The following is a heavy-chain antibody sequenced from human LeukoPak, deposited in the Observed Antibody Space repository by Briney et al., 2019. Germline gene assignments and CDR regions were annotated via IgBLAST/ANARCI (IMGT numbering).Heavy chain of an antibody. V-gene: IGHV3-53*01. D-gene: IGHD2-15*01. CDR2: IYSGGST. J-gene: IGHJ3*02. Sequence: GGSLRLSCAASGFTISSNYMSWVRQAPGKGLEWVSVIYSGGSTYYADSVKGRFTISRDNSKNTLYLQMNSLRVEDTAVYYCAREIYCSASSCTGGVFDIWGQGTMVTVSS. CDR1: GFTISSNY. CDR3: AREIYCSASSCTGGVFDI.